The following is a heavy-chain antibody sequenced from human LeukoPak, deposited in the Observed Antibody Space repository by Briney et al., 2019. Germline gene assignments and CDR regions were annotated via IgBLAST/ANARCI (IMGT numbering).Heavy chain of an antibody. Sequence: ASVKVSCKASGYTFTTYSIHWVRQAPGQRLEWIGRINGGNDNTRYSQKFQGRVTITRDTSASTAYMELSSLRSEDTAVYYCARDIVVEPTANWFDPWGQGTLVTVSS. D-gene: IGHD2-2*01. J-gene: IGHJ5*02. CDR1: GYTFTTYS. CDR3: ARDIVVEPTANWFDP. V-gene: IGHV1-3*01. CDR2: INGGNDNT.